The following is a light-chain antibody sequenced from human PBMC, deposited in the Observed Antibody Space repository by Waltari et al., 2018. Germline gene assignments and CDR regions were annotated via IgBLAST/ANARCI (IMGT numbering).Light chain of an antibody. CDR1: SSNIGNNF. CDR2: TTN. J-gene: IGLJ3*02. CDR3: AVWDDSLNAWV. V-gene: IGLV1-44*01. Sequence: QSVLSQPPSASGTPGQTVTISCSGTSSNIGNNFVSWYRQVPGTAPKLLIYTTNQRPSGVPDRVSGAKSGTSASRALSGLLSEDEADYYCAVWDDSLNAWVFGGGTKLTVL.